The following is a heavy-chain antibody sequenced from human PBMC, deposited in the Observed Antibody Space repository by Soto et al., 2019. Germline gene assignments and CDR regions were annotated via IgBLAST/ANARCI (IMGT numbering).Heavy chain of an antibody. V-gene: IGHV3-23*01. D-gene: IGHD2-2*01. J-gene: IGHJ3*02. CDR2: ISGSGGST. CDR1: GFTFSSYA. Sequence: GGSLRLSCAASGFTFSSYAMSWVRQAPGRGLEWVSAISGSGGSTYYADSVKGRFTITRDNSKNTLYLQMNSLRTEDTAVYYCAKDLAPAANHDAFDIWGQGTMVTVSS. CDR3: AKDLAPAANHDAFDI.